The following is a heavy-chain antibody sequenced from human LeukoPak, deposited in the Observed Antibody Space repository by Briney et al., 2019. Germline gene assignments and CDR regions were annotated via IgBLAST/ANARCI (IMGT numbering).Heavy chain of an antibody. J-gene: IGHJ5*02. CDR3: ARVNKQWLVHVRWFDP. CDR2: INHSGST. Sequence: SETLSLTCAVYGGSFSGYYWSWIRQPPGKGLEWIGEINHSGSTNYNPSLKSRVTISVDTSKNQFSLKLSSVTAADTAVYYCARVNKQWLVHVRWFDPWGRGTLVTVSS. V-gene: IGHV4-34*01. D-gene: IGHD6-19*01. CDR1: GGSFSGYY.